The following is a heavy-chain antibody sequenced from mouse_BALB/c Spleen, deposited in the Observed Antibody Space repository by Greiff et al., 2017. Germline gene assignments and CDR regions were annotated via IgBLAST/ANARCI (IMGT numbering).Heavy chain of an antibody. CDR1: GFTFSSYA. CDR3: ARVSYGNYENYFDY. Sequence: DVKLVESGGGLVKPGGSLKLSCAASGFTFSSYAMSWVRQSPEKRLEWVAEISSGGSYTYYPDTVTGRFTISRDNAKNTLYLEMSSLRSEDTAMYYCARVSYGNYENYFDYWGQGTTLTVSS. D-gene: IGHD2-10*02. CDR2: ISSGGSYT. J-gene: IGHJ2*01. V-gene: IGHV5-9-4*01.